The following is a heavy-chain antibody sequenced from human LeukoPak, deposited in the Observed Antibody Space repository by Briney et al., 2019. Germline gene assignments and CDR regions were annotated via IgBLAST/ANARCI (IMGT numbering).Heavy chain of an antibody. CDR3: ARAYILTGYGLDY. D-gene: IGHD3-9*01. CDR2: INPNSGGT. V-gene: IGHV1-2*02. J-gene: IGHJ4*02. Sequence: ASVKVSCKASGYTFTGYYMHWMRQAPGQGLEWMGWINPNSGGTNYAQKFQGRVTMTRDTSISTAYMELSRLRSDDTAVHYCARAYILTGYGLDYWGQGTLVTVSS. CDR1: GYTFTGYY.